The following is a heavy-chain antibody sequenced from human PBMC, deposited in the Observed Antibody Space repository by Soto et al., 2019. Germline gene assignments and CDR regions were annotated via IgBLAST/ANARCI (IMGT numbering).Heavy chain of an antibody. Sequence: EVQLVESGGGLVQPGGSLRLSCAGSGFTFSNYWMNWVRQTPGKGLEWVANIKQDGSAKNYVESVKGRFTISRDNAKNLVYLQTNSLRAEDTAVYYCAGGTGWVHDYWGQGTLFTVSS. CDR3: AGGTGWVHDY. CDR2: IKQDGSAK. CDR1: GFTFSNYW. V-gene: IGHV3-7*04. D-gene: IGHD1-1*01. J-gene: IGHJ4*02.